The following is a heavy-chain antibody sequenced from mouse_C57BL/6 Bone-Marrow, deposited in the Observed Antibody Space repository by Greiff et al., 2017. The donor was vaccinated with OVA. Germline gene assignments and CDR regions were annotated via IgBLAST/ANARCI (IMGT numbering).Heavy chain of an antibody. CDR1: GFSLTSYG. CDR2: IWSGGST. V-gene: IGHV2-2*01. Sequence: QVQLQQSGPGLVQPSQSLSITCTVSGFSLTSYGVHWVRQSPGKGLEWLGVIWSGGSTDYNAAFISRLSISKDNSKSQVFFKMNSLQADDTAIYYCARPSQLGQEDYFDYWGQGTTLTVSS. D-gene: IGHD4-1*02. J-gene: IGHJ2*01. CDR3: ARPSQLGQEDYFDY.